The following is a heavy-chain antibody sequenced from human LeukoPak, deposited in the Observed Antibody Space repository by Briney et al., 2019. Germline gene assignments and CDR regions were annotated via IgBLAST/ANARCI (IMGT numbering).Heavy chain of an antibody. CDR1: GGSFSGYY. V-gene: IGHV4-34*01. D-gene: IGHD2-2*01. J-gene: IGHJ4*02. Sequence: PSETLSLTCAVYGGSFSGYYWSWIRQPPGKGLEWIGEINHSGSTNYNPSLKSRVTISVDTSKNQFSLKLSSVAAADTAVYYCARGSGPRYCSNTSCPTDYWGQGTLVTVSS. CDR2: INHSGST. CDR3: ARGSGPRYCSNTSCPTDY.